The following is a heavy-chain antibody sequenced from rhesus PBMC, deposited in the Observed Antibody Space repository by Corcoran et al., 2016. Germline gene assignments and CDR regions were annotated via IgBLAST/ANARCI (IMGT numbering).Heavy chain of an antibody. V-gene: IGHV4-65*01. CDR3: ARDKGRGGSYFFDY. J-gene: IGHJ4*01. Sequence: QLQLQESGPGLVKPSETLSLTCAVSGGSLSSSNLWRWIHQPPGKGLGWIGYISGSSGSTYYNPSLKSRVTISTDTSKNQFSLKLSSVTAADTAVYYCARDKGRGGSYFFDYWGQGVLVTVSS. D-gene: IGHD3-16*01. CDR1: GGSLSSSNL. CDR2: ISGSSGST.